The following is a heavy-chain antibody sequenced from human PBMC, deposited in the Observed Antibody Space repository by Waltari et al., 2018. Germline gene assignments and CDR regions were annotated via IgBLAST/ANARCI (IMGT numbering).Heavy chain of an antibody. V-gene: IGHV1-18*04. CDR1: GYTFPSYG. CDR2: ISAYNGNT. CDR3: ARVRDGYPANFDY. D-gene: IGHD5-12*01. J-gene: IGHJ4*02. Sequence: QVQLVQSGAEVKKPGASVKVSCKASGYTFPSYGISWVRQAPRQGLEWMGWISAYNGNTNDAHKLQGRVTMTTDTSTSTVYMELRSLRSDDTAVYYCARVRDGYPANFDYWGQGTLGTVSS.